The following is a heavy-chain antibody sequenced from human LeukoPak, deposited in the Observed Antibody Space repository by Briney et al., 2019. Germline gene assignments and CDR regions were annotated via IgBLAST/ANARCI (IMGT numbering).Heavy chain of an antibody. D-gene: IGHD2-21*02. J-gene: IGHJ4*02. Sequence: SVKVSCKASGGTFSSYTISWVRQAPGQGLEWMGGIIPIFGTANYAQKFQGRVTITADESTSTAYMELSSLRSEDTAVYYCAKKTSEYGDASSPDYWGQGTLVTVSS. CDR1: GGTFSSYT. CDR3: AKKTSEYGDASSPDY. CDR2: IIPIFGTA. V-gene: IGHV1-69*13.